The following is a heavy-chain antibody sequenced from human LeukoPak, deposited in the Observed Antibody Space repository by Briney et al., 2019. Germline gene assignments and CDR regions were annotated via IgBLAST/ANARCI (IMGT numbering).Heavy chain of an antibody. CDR1: GFTFSSYS. CDR2: ISSSSSYI. J-gene: IGHJ6*03. CDR3: ARGKRGGTIFGVVIRSDSNYYYYMDV. Sequence: PGGSLRLSCAASGFTFSSYSMNWARQAPGKGLEWVPSISSSSSYIYYADSVKGRFTISRDNAKNSLYLQMNSLRAEDTAVYYCARGKRGGTIFGVVIRSDSNYYYYMDVWGKGTTVTVSS. V-gene: IGHV3-21*01. D-gene: IGHD3-3*01.